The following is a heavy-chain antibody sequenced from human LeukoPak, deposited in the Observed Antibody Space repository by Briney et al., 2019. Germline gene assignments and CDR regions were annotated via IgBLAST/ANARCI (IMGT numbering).Heavy chain of an antibody. CDR2: IIGSSSTM. D-gene: IGHD6-6*01. CDR3: TTADSSSSLRYYYYYMDV. Sequence: GGSLRLSCAASGFTFSSYSMNWVRQAPGKGLEWVSYIIGSSSTMYYADSVKGRFTISRDNAKNPLYLQMNSLRAEDTAVYYCTTADSSSSLRYYYYYMDVWGKGTTVTVSS. V-gene: IGHV3-48*04. CDR1: GFTFSSYS. J-gene: IGHJ6*03.